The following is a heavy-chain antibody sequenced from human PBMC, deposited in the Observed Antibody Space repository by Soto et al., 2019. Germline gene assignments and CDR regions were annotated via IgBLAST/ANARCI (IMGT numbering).Heavy chain of an antibody. CDR3: TTDREDYGGNSGYDY. CDR2: IKGKTDGGTT. V-gene: IGHV3-15*07. Sequence: EVQLVESGGGLVKPGGSLRLSCAASGFTFSNAWMNWVRQAPGKGLEWVGGIKGKTDGGTTDYAAPVKGRFTISRDDSKNTLYLQMNSLKTEDTAVYYCTTDREDYGGNSGYDYWGQGTLVTVSS. CDR1: GFTFSNAW. D-gene: IGHD4-17*01. J-gene: IGHJ4*02.